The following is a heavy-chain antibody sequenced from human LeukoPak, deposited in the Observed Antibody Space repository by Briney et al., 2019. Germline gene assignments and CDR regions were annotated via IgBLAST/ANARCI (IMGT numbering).Heavy chain of an antibody. CDR3: ARDGGIAAAGTPDYYYGMDV. Sequence: GGSLRLSCTASGFTVSSNYMSWVRQAPGKGLEWVSVIYSGGSTYYADSVKGRFTISRHNSKNTLYLQMNSLRAEDTAVYYCARDGGIAAAGTPDYYYGMDVWGQGTTVTVSS. CDR1: GFTVSSNY. D-gene: IGHD6-13*01. CDR2: IYSGGST. V-gene: IGHV3-53*04. J-gene: IGHJ6*02.